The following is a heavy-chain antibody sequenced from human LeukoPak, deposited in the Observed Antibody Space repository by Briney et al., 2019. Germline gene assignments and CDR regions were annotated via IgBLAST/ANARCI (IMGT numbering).Heavy chain of an antibody. V-gene: IGHV3-64*01. CDR3: ATSLGYCSGGSCPPSY. J-gene: IGHJ4*02. Sequence: GGSLRLXCAASGFTFSSYAMHWVRQAPGKGLEYVSAISSNGGSTYYANSVKGRFTISRDNSKNTLYLQMGSLRAEDMAVYYCATSLGYCSGGSCPPSYWGQGSLVTVSS. D-gene: IGHD2-15*01. CDR1: GFTFSSYA. CDR2: ISSNGGST.